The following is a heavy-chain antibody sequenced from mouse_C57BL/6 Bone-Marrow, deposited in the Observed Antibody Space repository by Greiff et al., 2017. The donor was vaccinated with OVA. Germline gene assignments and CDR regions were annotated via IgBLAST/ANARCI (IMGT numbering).Heavy chain of an antibody. J-gene: IGHJ3*01. V-gene: IGHV1-54*01. D-gene: IGHD2-3*01. CDR2: INPGRGGT. CDR3: ARGGMVSPFAY. CDR1: GYAFTNYL. Sequence: VKLMESGAELVRPGTSVKVSCKASGYAFTNYLIAWVKQRPGQGLEWIGVINPGRGGTNYNEKFKGKATLTADKSSSTAYMQLSSLTSEDSAVYFCARGGMVSPFAYWGQGTLVTVSA.